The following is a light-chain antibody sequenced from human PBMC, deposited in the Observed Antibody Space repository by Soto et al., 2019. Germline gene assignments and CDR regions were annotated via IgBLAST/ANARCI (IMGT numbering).Light chain of an antibody. CDR1: SSDVGGNKY. J-gene: IGLJ1*01. CDR3: SAFTGTTDV. CDR2: DVS. Sequence: QSVLTQPASVSGSPGQSITISCTGTSSDVGGNKYFFCYQHYPGKVPKLMICDVSNRPSGVSNCFSGSNSGNTASLTISGLQAEDEADYYCSAFTGTTDVFGTGTKVTVL. V-gene: IGLV2-14*03.